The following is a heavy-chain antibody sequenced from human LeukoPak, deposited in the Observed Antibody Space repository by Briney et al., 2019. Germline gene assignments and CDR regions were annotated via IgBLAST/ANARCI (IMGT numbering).Heavy chain of an antibody. CDR3: AKAFVVVTATRFDP. D-gene: IGHD2-21*02. V-gene: IGHV3-30*18. CDR2: ISYDGSNK. Sequence: PGGSLRLSCAASGFTFSSYGMHWVRQAPGKGLEWVAVISYDGSNKYYADSVKGRFTISRDNSKNTLYLQMNSLRAEDTAVYYCAKAFVVVTATRFDPWGQGTLVTVSS. CDR1: GFTFSSYG. J-gene: IGHJ5*02.